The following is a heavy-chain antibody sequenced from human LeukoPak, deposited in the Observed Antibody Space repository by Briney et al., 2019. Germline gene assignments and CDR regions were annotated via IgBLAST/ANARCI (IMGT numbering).Heavy chain of an antibody. CDR1: GGSFSGYY. CDR2: INHSGST. J-gene: IGHJ4*02. CDR3: ARELLGLELLAFDY. D-gene: IGHD1-7*01. V-gene: IGHV4-34*01. Sequence: SETLSLTCAVSGGSFSGYYWSWIRQPPGKGLEWIGEINHSGSTNYNPSLKSRVTISVDTSKNQFSLKLSSVTAADTAVYYCARELLGLELLAFDYWGQGTLVTVSS.